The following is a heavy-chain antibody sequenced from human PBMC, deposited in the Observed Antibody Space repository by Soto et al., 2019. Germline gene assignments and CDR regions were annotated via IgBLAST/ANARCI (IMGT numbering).Heavy chain of an antibody. D-gene: IGHD3-22*01. CDR1: GGSSISSSGC. CDR2: IYYSGST. CDR3: ARHFNHSYDSSGYYRTNDAFDI. Sequence: SEPLCVTCTVSGGSSISSSGCWGWIRQPPGKGLEWIGSIYYSGSTYYNPSLKSRVTISVDTSKNQFSLKLSSVTAADTAVYYCARHFNHSYDSSGYYRTNDAFDIWGQGTMFTVSS. V-gene: IGHV4-39*01. J-gene: IGHJ3*02.